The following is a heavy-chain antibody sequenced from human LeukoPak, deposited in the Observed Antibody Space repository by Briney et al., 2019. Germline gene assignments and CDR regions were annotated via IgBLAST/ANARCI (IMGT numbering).Heavy chain of an antibody. D-gene: IGHD3-22*01. V-gene: IGHV3-30-3*01. CDR2: ISYDGSNK. Sequence: GGSLRLSCAASGFTFSSYAMHWVRQAPGKGLEWVAVISYDGSNKYYADSVKGRFTISRDNSKNTLYLQMNSLRAEDTAVYYCARGRDSSGYYYVPSTNYGMDVWGQGTTVTVSS. J-gene: IGHJ6*02. CDR1: GFTFSSYA. CDR3: ARGRDSSGYYYVPSTNYGMDV.